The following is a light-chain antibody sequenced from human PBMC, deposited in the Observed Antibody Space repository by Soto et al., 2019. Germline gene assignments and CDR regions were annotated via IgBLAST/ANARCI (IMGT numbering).Light chain of an antibody. V-gene: IGKV3-20*01. CDR1: QSVTRNC. Sequence: EIVLTQSPGTMSLSPGEGATLSCRASQSVTRNCLAWYRQKPGQAPRLLISGASSRLTGIPDRFSGSGSGSDFTLTINRLEPEDSAVYYCQQYGTSPYTFGQGTKLEIK. J-gene: IGKJ2*01. CDR3: QQYGTSPYT. CDR2: GAS.